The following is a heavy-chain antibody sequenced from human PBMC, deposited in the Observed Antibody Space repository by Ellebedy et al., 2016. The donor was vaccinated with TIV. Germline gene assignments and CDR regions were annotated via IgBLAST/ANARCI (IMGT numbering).Heavy chain of an antibody. V-gene: IGHV3-11*01. Sequence: PGGSLRLSCAASGFTFSDYYMSWIRQAPGKGLEWVSYISSSGNTIYYADSVKGRFTISRDIAKNSLYLQMNSLRSEDTAVYYCASRGVPLGYCSGGSCLDTYYYYGMDVWGQGTTVTVSS. D-gene: IGHD2-15*01. CDR2: ISSSGNTI. CDR3: ASRGVPLGYCSGGSCLDTYYYYGMDV. J-gene: IGHJ6*02. CDR1: GFTFSDYY.